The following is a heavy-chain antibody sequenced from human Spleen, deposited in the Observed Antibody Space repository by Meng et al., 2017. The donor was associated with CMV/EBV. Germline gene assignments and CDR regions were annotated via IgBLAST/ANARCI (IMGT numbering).Heavy chain of an antibody. J-gene: IGHJ4*02. CDR3: AKGSVMVANSEYDY. D-gene: IGHD2-15*01. V-gene: IGHV3-7*03. CDR2: IKKDGSEK. CDR1: GLTFNTYW. Sequence: GESLKISCEISGLTFNTYWMSWVRQAPGRGLEWVATIKKDGSEKYYVDSVKGRFTISRDNSKNTMYLKMNSLRAEDTAVYYCAKGSVMVANSEYDYWGQGTLVTVSS.